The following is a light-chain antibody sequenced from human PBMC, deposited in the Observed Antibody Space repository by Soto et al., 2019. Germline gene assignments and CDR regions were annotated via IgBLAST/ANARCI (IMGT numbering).Light chain of an antibody. CDR1: QSVLYSSNNKNY. CDR2: DTS. Sequence: DIVMTQSPDSLAVSLGERATINCKSSQSVLYSSNNKNYLAWYQHKPGQTPRLLIYDTSTRATGVPTRFSGSRSGAEFTLTINSLQSEDFAVYYCQPYNNWPLTFGGGTKVDI. J-gene: IGKJ4*01. CDR3: QPYNNWPLT. V-gene: IGKV4-1*01.